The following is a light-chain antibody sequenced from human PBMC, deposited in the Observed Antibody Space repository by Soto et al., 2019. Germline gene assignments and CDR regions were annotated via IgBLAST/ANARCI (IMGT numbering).Light chain of an antibody. V-gene: IGKV1-5*01. Sequence: DIKMTQSPSTLSASVGDRVTITCRASQSISSWLAWYQQKPGKAPKLLIYDASSLESGVPSRFSGSGSGTEFTLTISSLQPYDFATYYCQQYNSYPVTFGQGTKLEIK. CDR1: QSISSW. CDR3: QQYNSYPVT. CDR2: DAS. J-gene: IGKJ2*01.